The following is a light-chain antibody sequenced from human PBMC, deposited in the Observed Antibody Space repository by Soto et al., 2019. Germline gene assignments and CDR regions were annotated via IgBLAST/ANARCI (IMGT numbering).Light chain of an antibody. J-gene: IGKJ4*01. CDR1: QSVSSY. CDR2: DAS. V-gene: IGKV3-11*01. CDR3: HQRRHWLT. Sequence: EIVLTHSPATRSLSPGEIATLSCRSSQSVSSYLAWYQQKPGQAPRLLIYDASNRATGIPARFSGSGYGTDFTLTISSLEPEDFAVYYCHQRRHWLTFGGGTKVDIK.